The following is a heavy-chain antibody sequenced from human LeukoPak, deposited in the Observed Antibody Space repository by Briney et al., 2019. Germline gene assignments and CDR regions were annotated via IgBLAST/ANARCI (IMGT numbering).Heavy chain of an antibody. Sequence: GGSLRLSCAASGFTFSSYEMNWVRQAPGKGLEWVSYISSSGSTIYYADYVKGRFTISRDNAKNSLYLQMNSLRADDTAVYYCARDIGTSKLTFDYWGQGTLVTVSS. D-gene: IGHD2-2*01. V-gene: IGHV3-48*03. CDR3: ARDIGTSKLTFDY. J-gene: IGHJ4*02. CDR1: GFTFSSYE. CDR2: ISSSGSTI.